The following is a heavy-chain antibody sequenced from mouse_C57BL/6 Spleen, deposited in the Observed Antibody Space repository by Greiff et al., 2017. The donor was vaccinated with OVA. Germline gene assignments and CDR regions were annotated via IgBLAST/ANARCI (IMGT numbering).Heavy chain of an antibody. J-gene: IGHJ4*01. Sequence: EVKLQESGEGLVKPGGSLKLSCAASGFTFSSYAMSWVRQTPEKRLEWVAYISSGGDYIYYADTVKGRFTISRDNARNTLYLQMSSLKSEDTAMYYCTSQTAQARDYYAMDYWGQGTSVTVSS. CDR1: GFTFSSYA. CDR3: TSQTAQARDYYAMDY. V-gene: IGHV5-9-1*02. CDR2: ISSGGDYI. D-gene: IGHD3-2*02.